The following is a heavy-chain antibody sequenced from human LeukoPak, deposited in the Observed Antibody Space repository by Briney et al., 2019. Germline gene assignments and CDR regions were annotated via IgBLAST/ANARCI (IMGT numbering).Heavy chain of an antibody. J-gene: IGHJ4*02. CDR3: ATLVVPAAKALYYFDY. CDR2: IYPGDSDT. CDR1: GYSFTSYW. V-gene: IGHV5-51*01. D-gene: IGHD2-2*01. Sequence: GESLKISCKGSGYSFTSYWIGWVRQMPGKGLEWMGIIYPGDSDTRYSPSFQGQVTISADKSISTAYLQWSSLKASDTAMYYCATLVVPAAKALYYFDYWGQGTLVTVSS.